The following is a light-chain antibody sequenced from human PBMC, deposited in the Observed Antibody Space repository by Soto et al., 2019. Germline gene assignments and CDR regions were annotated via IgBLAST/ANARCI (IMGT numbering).Light chain of an antibody. CDR1: QNIYSN. V-gene: IGKV3-15*01. CDR3: QQRSNWIT. J-gene: IGKJ5*01. Sequence: IVMTQSPATLSVSPGERATLSCRASQNIYSNVAWYQQRPGQAPRLLIYRASTRAPGIPARFSGSGSGTEFTLTISSLQSEDFTVYYCQQRSNWITFGQGTRLEIK. CDR2: RAS.